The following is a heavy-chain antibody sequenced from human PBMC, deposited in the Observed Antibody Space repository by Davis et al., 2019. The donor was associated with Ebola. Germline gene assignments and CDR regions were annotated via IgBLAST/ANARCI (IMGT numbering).Heavy chain of an antibody. D-gene: IGHD1-1*01. V-gene: IGHV4-31*03. Sequence: PSETLSLTCTVSGGSISSGGYYWSWIRQHPGKGLEWIGYIYYSGSTYYNPSLKSRVTISVDTSKNQFSLKLSSVTAADTAVYYCARDMLKTGTRGYFDYWGQGTLVTVSS. CDR2: IYYSGST. CDR1: GGSISSGGYY. CDR3: ARDMLKTGTRGYFDY. J-gene: IGHJ4*02.